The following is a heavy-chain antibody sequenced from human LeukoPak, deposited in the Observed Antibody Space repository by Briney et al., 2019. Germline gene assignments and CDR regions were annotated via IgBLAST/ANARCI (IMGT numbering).Heavy chain of an antibody. D-gene: IGHD6-19*01. Sequence: SETLSLTCTVSGGSISSSSYYWGWIRQPPGKGLEWIGSIYYSGSTYCNPSLRSRVTISVDTSKNQFSLKLSSVTAADTAVYYCARNLGSGWYYDYWGQGILVTVSS. CDR1: GGSISSSSYY. V-gene: IGHV4-39*07. CDR2: IYYSGST. CDR3: ARNLGSGWYYDY. J-gene: IGHJ4*02.